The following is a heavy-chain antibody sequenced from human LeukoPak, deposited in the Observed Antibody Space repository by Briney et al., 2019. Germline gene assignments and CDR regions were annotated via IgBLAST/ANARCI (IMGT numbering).Heavy chain of an antibody. CDR2: ISSSSRYI. CDR1: GFTFSSYS. Sequence: PGGSLRLSCAASGFTFSSYSMNWVRQAPGKGMKWVSSISSSSRYIYYADSVKGRFTISRDNAKNPLYLQMNSLRAEDTAVYYCASSSGWSRIKSFDYWGQGTLVTVSS. CDR3: ASSSGWSRIKSFDY. V-gene: IGHV3-21*01. D-gene: IGHD6-19*01. J-gene: IGHJ4*02.